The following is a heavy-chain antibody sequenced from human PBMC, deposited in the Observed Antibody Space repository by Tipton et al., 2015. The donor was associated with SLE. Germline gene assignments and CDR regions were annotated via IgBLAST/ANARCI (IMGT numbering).Heavy chain of an antibody. CDR1: GFTFSSYA. CDR3: ARHIYDTSGGPFDY. Sequence: GSLRLSCAASGFTFSSYAMTWVRQAPGKGLEWVSFFSGTNSHIYYADSLKGRFTISRDNAKNSLYLQMNSLRAEDTAVYYCARHIYDTSGGPFDYWGQGTLVTVSS. J-gene: IGHJ4*02. CDR2: FSGTNSHI. V-gene: IGHV3-21*01. D-gene: IGHD3-22*01.